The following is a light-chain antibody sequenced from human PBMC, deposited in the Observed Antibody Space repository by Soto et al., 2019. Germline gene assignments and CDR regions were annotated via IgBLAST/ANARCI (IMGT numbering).Light chain of an antibody. CDR2: EVS. CDR3: SLYTSENAYV. Sequence: QSVVTKPASVSGSPGLSVTISCTGTSTYFVGYNRVSWYQQPPGTAPKLMIYEVSKRPSGVPDRFSGSKSGNTASLTISGLQAADEADYYCSLYTSENAYVFGTGTKVTVL. J-gene: IGLJ1*01. V-gene: IGLV2-18*01. CDR1: STYFVGYNR.